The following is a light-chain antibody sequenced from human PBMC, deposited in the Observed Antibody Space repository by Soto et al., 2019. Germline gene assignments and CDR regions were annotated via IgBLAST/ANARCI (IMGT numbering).Light chain of an antibody. CDR3: QQYGSSGTV. V-gene: IGKV3-20*01. J-gene: IGKJ5*01. CDR2: GAS. CDR1: QSVTSSY. Sequence: EIVLTQSPGTLSLSPGERATLSCRASQSVTSSYLAWYQQKPGQAPRLLIYGASTRATGIPDRFSGSGSGTDFTLAISRLEPEDLAVYYCQQYGSSGTVFGQGTRLEI.